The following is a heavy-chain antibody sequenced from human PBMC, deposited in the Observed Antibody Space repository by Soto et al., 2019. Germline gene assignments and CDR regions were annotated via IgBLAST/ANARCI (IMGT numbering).Heavy chain of an antibody. Sequence: QVQLMQSGAEVKKPGASVKVSCKASGDTFTDYYIHWVRQAPGQGLEWMGTVNPSGGHTTYAQHFLGRVTKTRNTSTRTIYMELTSLTSDDTAIYYCARGGHVVVVTAALDYWGQGTLVTVCS. CDR3: ARGGHVVVVTAALDY. J-gene: IGHJ4*02. CDR2: VNPSGGHT. CDR1: GDTFTDYY. V-gene: IGHV1-46*01. D-gene: IGHD2-21*02.